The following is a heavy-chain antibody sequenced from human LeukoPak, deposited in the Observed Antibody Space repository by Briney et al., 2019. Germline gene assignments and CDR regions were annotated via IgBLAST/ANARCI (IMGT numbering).Heavy chain of an antibody. V-gene: IGHV4-4*09. Sequence: PSETLSLTCTVSGGSISSYYWSWIRQPPGKGLEWIGYIYTSGSTNYNPSLKSRVTISVDTSKNPFSLKLSSVTAADTAVYYCARQEREYSSFSDYYYYMDVWGKGTTVTVSS. CDR3: ARQEREYSSFSDYYYYMDV. J-gene: IGHJ6*03. D-gene: IGHD6-6*01. CDR1: GGSISSYY. CDR2: IYTSGST.